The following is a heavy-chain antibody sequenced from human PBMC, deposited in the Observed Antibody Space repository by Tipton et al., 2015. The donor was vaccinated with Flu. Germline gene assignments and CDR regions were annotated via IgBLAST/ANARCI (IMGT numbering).Heavy chain of an antibody. CDR3: ARAGMDYDLLPAGVRLDV. D-gene: IGHD3-9*01. J-gene: IGHJ6*02. CDR2: IYISGST. CDR1: GGSINYYY. V-gene: IGHV4-4*07. Sequence: LRLSCAVSGGSINYYYWTWIRQPAGKGLEWIGRIYISGSTDYNPSLKRRVTMAVDMSKNQFPLTLSSVTAPDTAVYYCARAGMDYDLLPAGVRLDVWGQGTTVAVSS.